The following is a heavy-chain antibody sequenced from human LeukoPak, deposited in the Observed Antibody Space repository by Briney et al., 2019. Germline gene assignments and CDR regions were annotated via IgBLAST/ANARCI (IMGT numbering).Heavy chain of an antibody. J-gene: IGHJ4*02. CDR1: GFIFSSYW. CDR3: AKVRSRLFWSGTFFIDY. D-gene: IGHD3-3*01. V-gene: IGHV3-74*01. Sequence: GGSLRLSCAASGFIFSSYWMHWVRQAPGKGLVWVSHINSDGRSTSYADSVKGRFTISGDNSKNTLYLQMNSLRAEDTAVYYCAKVRSRLFWSGTFFIDYWGQGTLVTVSS. CDR2: INSDGRST.